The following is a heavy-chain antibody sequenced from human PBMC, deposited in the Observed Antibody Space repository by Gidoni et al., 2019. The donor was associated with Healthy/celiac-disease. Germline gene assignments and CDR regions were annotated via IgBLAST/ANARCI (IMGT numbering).Heavy chain of an antibody. V-gene: IGHV3-48*01. J-gene: IGHJ4*02. Sequence: EVQLVESGGGWVQPGGSLRLSCAASGFTFSRYSMNLVRQATGKGLEWVSYIRSSSSTIYYAYSVKGRFTISRDNAKNSLYLQMNSLRAEDTSVYYCARDQGGYCSSTSCPGYDYWGQGTLVTVSS. CDR2: IRSSSSTI. CDR1: GFTFSRYS. CDR3: ARDQGGYCSSTSCPGYDY. D-gene: IGHD2-2*01.